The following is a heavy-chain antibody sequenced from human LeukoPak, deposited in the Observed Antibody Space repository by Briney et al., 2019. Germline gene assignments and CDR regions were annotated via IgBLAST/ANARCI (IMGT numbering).Heavy chain of an antibody. D-gene: IGHD6-13*01. CDR1: GGSFSGYY. CDR3: ARGDSSSWYLTASWFDP. CDR2: INHSGST. J-gene: IGHJ5*02. V-gene: IGHV4-34*01. Sequence: SETLSLTCAVYGGSFSGYYWSWIRQPPGKGLEWIGEINHSGSTNYNPSLKSRVTISVDTSKNQFSLKLSSVTAADTAVYYCARGDSSSWYLTASWFDPWGQGTLVTASS.